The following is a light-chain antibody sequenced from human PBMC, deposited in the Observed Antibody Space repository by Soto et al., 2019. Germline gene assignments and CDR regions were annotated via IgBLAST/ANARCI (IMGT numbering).Light chain of an antibody. V-gene: IGLV2-23*01. CDR2: EGS. CDR3: CSXXGSSTV. CDR1: SSDVGSYNL. J-gene: IGLJ2*01. Sequence: QSALTQPASVSGSPGQSITISCTGTSSDVGSYNLVSWYQQHPGKAPKLMIYEGSKRPSGVSNRFSGSKSGNTASLTISGLQAXDXXDYYCCSXXGSSTVFGGGTKLTVL.